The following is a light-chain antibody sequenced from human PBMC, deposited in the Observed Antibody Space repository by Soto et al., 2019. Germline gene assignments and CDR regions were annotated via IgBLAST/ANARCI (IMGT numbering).Light chain of an antibody. Sequence: DIQMPQSPSSLSASVGARVTITCRASQDISNYLAWYQQKPGKIPKLLIYAASTLQAGVPSRFSGSGSGTDFTLTISSLQPGDFAAYYCQQYNSSPLTLGGGTKVDIK. V-gene: IGKV1-27*01. CDR2: AAS. J-gene: IGKJ4*02. CDR3: QQYNSSPLT. CDR1: QDISNY.